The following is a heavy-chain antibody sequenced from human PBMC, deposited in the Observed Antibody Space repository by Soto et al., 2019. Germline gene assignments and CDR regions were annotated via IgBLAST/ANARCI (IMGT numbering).Heavy chain of an antibody. Sequence: GGSLRLSCSASGFTFSSYAMHWVRQAPGKGLGYVSAISSNGGSTYYADSVKGRFTISRDNSKNTLYLQMSSLRAEDTAVYYCVKDRGYSSSFRYYYGMDVWGQGTTVTVSS. CDR2: ISSNGGST. CDR3: VKDRGYSSSFRYYYGMDV. J-gene: IGHJ6*02. D-gene: IGHD6-13*01. V-gene: IGHV3-64D*08. CDR1: GFTFSSYA.